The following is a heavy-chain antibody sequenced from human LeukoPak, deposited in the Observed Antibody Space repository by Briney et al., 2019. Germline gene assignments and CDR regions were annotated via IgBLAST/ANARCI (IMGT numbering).Heavy chain of an antibody. CDR2: ISFDGSYK. J-gene: IGHJ4*02. V-gene: IGHV3-30*18. Sequence: GGSLRLSCAASGFTFSSYGMHWVRQAPGKGLEWVAVISFDGSYKYYADSVKGRFTISRDNSKNTLYLQMNSLRAEDTAVYYCAKDRVTAAGYYFDYWGQGALVTVSS. CDR3: AKDRVTAAGYYFDY. D-gene: IGHD6-13*01. CDR1: GFTFSSYG.